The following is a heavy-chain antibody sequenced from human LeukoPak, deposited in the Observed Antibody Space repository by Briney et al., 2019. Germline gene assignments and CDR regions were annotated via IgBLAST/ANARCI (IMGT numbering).Heavy chain of an antibody. CDR3: ARDPLVEYSSSGFDY. D-gene: IGHD6-6*01. CDR1: GFSFSSSA. V-gene: IGHV3-30*02. CDR2: IHYDGNNK. Sequence: GGSLRLSCAASGFSFSSSAMHWVRQAPGKGLDWVAFIHYDGNNKYYADSVKGRFTISRDNSKNTVYLQMNSLRPEDTAVYYCARDPLVEYSSSGFDYWGQGTLVTVSS. J-gene: IGHJ4*02.